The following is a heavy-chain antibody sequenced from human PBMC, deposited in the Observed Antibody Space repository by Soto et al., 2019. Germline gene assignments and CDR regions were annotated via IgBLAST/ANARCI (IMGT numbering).Heavy chain of an antibody. V-gene: IGHV1-69*13. CDR2: IIPIFGTA. D-gene: IGHD3-16*01. CDR3: ARLIMGYHGFYYCMEV. CDR1: GGTFSSYA. Sequence: SVKVSCKASGGTFSSYAISWVRQAPGQGLEWMGGIIPIFGTANYAQKFQGRVTITADESTSTAYMELSSLRSEDTAVYYCARLIMGYHGFYYCMEVWGQGTTVTVS. J-gene: IGHJ6*02.